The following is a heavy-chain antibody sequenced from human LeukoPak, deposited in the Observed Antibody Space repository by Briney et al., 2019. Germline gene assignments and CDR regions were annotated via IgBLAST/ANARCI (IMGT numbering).Heavy chain of an antibody. D-gene: IGHD1-7*01. CDR2: IHPGDSDI. V-gene: IGHV5-51*01. J-gene: IGHJ4*02. CDR3: ARTGTGTWHYFVY. Sequence: GESLNISCKGSGYSFASKWIAWVRQMPGKGLEWMGIIHPGDSDIRYSPSFQGQVNISADTSTSTAYLQWSSLKDSDTAMYYCARTGTGTWHYFVYWGLGTLVTVSS. CDR1: GYSFASKW.